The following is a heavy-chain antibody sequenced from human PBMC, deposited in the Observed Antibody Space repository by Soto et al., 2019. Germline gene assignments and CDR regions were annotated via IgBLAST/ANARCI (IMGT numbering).Heavy chain of an antibody. CDR3: AKEPGVYASGWYYDH. CDR1: GFTFSNYG. CDR2: VSHEGSAQ. V-gene: IGHV3-30*18. D-gene: IGHD6-19*01. Sequence: QVQLVESGGGVVQPGRSLRLSCAASGFTFSNYGMQWVRQTPGKGLEWVGVVSHEGSAQYYGDSVKGRFTISRDNSKNALYLQLNSLRPEDTAVYYCAKEPGVYASGWYYDHWGQGILVTVSS. J-gene: IGHJ5*02.